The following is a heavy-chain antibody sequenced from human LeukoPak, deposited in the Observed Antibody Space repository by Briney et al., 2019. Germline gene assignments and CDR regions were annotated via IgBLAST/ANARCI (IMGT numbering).Heavy chain of an antibody. D-gene: IGHD3-10*01. CDR1: GGSISSYY. CDR2: IYTSGST. Sequence: PSETLSLTCTVSGGSISSYYWSWIRQPAGKGLEWIGRIYTSGSTYYNPSLKSRVTISVDTSKNQFSLELSSVTAADTAVYYCARSDYGSGSYYKTAGGLDYWGQGTLVTVSS. V-gene: IGHV4-4*07. J-gene: IGHJ4*02. CDR3: ARSDYGSGSYYKTAGGLDY.